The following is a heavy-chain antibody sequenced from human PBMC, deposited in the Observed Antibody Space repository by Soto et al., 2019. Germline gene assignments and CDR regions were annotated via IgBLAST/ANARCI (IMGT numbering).Heavy chain of an antibody. V-gene: IGHV4-59*01. CDR2: IHYSGST. D-gene: IGHD6-6*01. Sequence: PSETLSLTCTVSGGSISSYYWSWIRQPPGKGLEWLGYIHYSGSTYYNPSLKSRVTMSVDTSKNQFSLKLTSLTAADTAVYYCAREYSSSPYNWFDPWGQGTLVTVSS. J-gene: IGHJ5*02. CDR3: AREYSSSPYNWFDP. CDR1: GGSISSYY.